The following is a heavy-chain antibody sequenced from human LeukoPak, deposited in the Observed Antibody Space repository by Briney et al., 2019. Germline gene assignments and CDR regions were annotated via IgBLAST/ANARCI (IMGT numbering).Heavy chain of an antibody. CDR1: GDSISSYC. J-gene: IGHJ4*02. CDR3: ARDRYGGNSGEFDY. Sequence: PSETLSLTCTVSGDSISSYCWSWIRQPPGKGLEWIGYIYYSGSTNSNPSLKSRVTISVDTSKNQFSLKLSSVTAADTAVYYCARDRYGGNSGEFDYWGQGTLVTVSS. V-gene: IGHV4-59*01. D-gene: IGHD4-23*01. CDR2: IYYSGST.